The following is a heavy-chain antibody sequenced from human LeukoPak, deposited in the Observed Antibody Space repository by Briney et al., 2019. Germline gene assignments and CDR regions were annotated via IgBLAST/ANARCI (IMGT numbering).Heavy chain of an antibody. D-gene: IGHD1-26*01. CDR3: ARGKWEPLDY. CDR2: ISSSGRTK. V-gene: IGHV3-48*03. CDR1: GFTFSSYE. Sequence: GGSLRLSCAASGFTFSSYEMNWVRQAPGKGLEWVSYISSSGRTKYYADSVKGRFTISRDNAKNSLYLQMNSLRAEDTAVYYCARGKWEPLDYWGEGNLVTVSS. J-gene: IGHJ4*02.